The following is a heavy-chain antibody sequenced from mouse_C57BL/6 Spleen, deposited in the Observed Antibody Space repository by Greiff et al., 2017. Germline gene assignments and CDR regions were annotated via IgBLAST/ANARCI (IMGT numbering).Heavy chain of an antibody. D-gene: IGHD1-1*01. J-gene: IGHJ1*03. Sequence: EVKLVESGGGLVKPGGSLKLSCAASGFTFSSYAMSWVRQTPEKRLEWVATISDGGSYTNYPDNVKGRFTISRGNAKNNLYLQMSHLKSEDTAMYYGARDRDYYGSSYSYWYFDVWCTGTTVTVSS. V-gene: IGHV5-4*01. CDR1: GFTFSSYA. CDR3: ARDRDYYGSSYSYWYFDV. CDR2: ISDGGSYT.